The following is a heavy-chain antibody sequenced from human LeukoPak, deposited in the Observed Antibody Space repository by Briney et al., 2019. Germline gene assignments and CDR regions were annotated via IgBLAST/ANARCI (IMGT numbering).Heavy chain of an antibody. CDR2: IKQDGSEK. Sequence: GGSLRLSCAASGFTFSSYWMSWVRQAPGKGLEWVANIKQDGSEKYYVDSVKDRFTISRDDAKNSLHLQMNGLRAEDTAMYYCARDWGGGSGAGIDCWGQGTLVTVSS. J-gene: IGHJ4*02. V-gene: IGHV3-7*01. CDR3: ARDWGGGSGAGIDC. D-gene: IGHD3-10*01. CDR1: GFTFSSYW.